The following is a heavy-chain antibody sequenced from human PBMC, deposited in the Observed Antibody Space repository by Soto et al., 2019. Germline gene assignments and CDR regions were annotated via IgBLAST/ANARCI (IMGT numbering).Heavy chain of an antibody. Sequence: EVQLVESGGGLVQPGGSLRLSCAVSGFTFRDHYMDWVRQAPGKGLEWVGRSRNKDHSYSTEYAASVKGRFTISRGDSENSLFLHMNSLKAEDTAVYYCVRGYRGFDKWGQGTLVTVSS. CDR2: SRNKDHSYST. CDR1: GFTFRDHY. D-gene: IGHD3-10*01. J-gene: IGHJ4*02. CDR3: VRGYRGFDK. V-gene: IGHV3-72*01.